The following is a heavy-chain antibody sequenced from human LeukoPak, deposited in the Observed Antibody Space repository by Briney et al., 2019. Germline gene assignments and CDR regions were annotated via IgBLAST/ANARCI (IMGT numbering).Heavy chain of an antibody. CDR3: AKFDTPYDFWSGSLFDY. D-gene: IGHD3-3*01. CDR2: ISWNSGSI. V-gene: IGHV3-9*01. J-gene: IGHJ4*02. Sequence: GGSLRLSCAASGFMFSSYWMHWVRQAPGKGLEWVSGISWNSGSIGYADSVKGRFTISRDNAKNSLYLQMNSLRAEDTALYYCAKFDTPYDFWSGSLFDYWGQGTLVTVSS. CDR1: GFMFSSYW.